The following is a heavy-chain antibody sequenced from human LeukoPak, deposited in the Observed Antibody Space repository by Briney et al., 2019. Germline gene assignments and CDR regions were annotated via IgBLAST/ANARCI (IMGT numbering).Heavy chain of an antibody. J-gene: IGHJ5*02. V-gene: IGHV1-8*01. CDR1: GYTFTSYD. CDR3: ARAWTVTTGPLHXDP. Sequence: ASVKVSCKASGYTFTSYDINWVRQATGQGLEWMGWMNPKSGNTGYAQKFQGRVTITRDTSASTAYMELSSLRSEDMAVYYCARAWTVTTGPLHXDPWXXXTLXTVSX. D-gene: IGHD4-11*01. CDR2: MNPKSGNT.